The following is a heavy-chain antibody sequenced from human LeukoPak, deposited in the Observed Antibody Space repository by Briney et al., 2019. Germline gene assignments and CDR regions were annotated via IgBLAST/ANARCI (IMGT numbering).Heavy chain of an antibody. J-gene: IGHJ3*02. CDR1: GGTFISYV. Sequence: ASVKVSCKASGGTFISYVISWVRQAPGQGLECMGGIIPLYDTANYAQKFQGRVTITADKSTSTVYMELSSLRSEDTAVYFCARRYCTNGVCYHDRGAFDIWGQGTMVTVSS. CDR3: ARRYCTNGVCYHDRGAFDI. D-gene: IGHD2-8*01. CDR2: IIPLYDTA. V-gene: IGHV1-69*06.